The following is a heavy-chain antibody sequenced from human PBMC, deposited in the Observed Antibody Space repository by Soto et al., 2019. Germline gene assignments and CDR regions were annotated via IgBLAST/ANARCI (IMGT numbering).Heavy chain of an antibody. V-gene: IGHV4-34*01. CDR2: INHSGST. CDR3: ARRYCSGGSRYDTNNWFDP. D-gene: IGHD2-15*01. CDR1: GGSFSGYY. Sequence: PSETLSLTCAVYGGSFSGYYWSWIRQPPGKGLEWIGEINHSGSTNYNPSLKSRVTISVDTSKNQFSLKLSSVTAADTAVYYCARRYCSGGSRYDTNNWFDPWGQGTLVTVSS. J-gene: IGHJ5*02.